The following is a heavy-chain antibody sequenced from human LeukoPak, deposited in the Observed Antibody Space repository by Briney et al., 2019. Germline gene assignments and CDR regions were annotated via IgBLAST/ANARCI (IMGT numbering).Heavy chain of an antibody. CDR3: AIMHGYYDGSGFWVQ. V-gene: IGHV3-23*01. D-gene: IGHD3-22*01. Sequence: GGSLRLSCAPPGFSFTIYAMSWVRAGPGKGREWGSFIGPSGARTSNADSVEGRFTISRDNTRNTLYLHMNSLRDEAAGVYYCAIMHGYYDGSGFWVQWGQGTLVTVSS. CDR1: GFSFTIYA. J-gene: IGHJ4*02. CDR2: IGPSGART.